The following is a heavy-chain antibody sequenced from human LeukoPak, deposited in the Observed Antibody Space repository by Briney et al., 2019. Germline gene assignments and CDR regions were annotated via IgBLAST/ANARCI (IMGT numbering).Heavy chain of an antibody. J-gene: IGHJ4*02. CDR1: GFTFSTYW. CDR3: ARIGGSGSYSGHYFDH. Sequence: TGGSLRLSCAASGFTFSTYWMHWVRRAPGKGLVWVSRISTDGSVTSHADSVKGRFTISRDNAKNTMYLQMNSLRAEDTAVYYCARIGGSGSYSGHYFDHWGQGTLVTVSS. V-gene: IGHV3-74*01. CDR2: ISTDGSVT. D-gene: IGHD3-10*01.